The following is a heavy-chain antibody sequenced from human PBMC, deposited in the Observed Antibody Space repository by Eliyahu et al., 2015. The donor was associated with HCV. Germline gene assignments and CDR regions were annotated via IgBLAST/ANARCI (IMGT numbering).Heavy chain of an antibody. Sequence: QLQLQESGPGLVKPSETLSLTCTVSGGSISSSSYYWGWIRQPPGKGLEWIGSIYYSGSTYYNPSLKSRVTISVDTSKNQFSLKLSSVTAADTAVYYCAREEWWWELLYWFDPWGQGTLVTVSS. V-gene: IGHV4-39*07. J-gene: IGHJ5*02. D-gene: IGHD1-26*01. CDR2: IYYSGST. CDR3: AREEWWWELLYWFDP. CDR1: GGSISSSSYY.